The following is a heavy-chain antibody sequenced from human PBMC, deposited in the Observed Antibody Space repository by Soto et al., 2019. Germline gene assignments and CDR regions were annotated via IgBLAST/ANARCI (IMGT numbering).Heavy chain of an antibody. J-gene: IGHJ6*02. CDR3: ARFRLGGPHFGGYYYCGMDV. D-gene: IGHD3-10*01. Sequence: PGESRKISCKGSGYSFTSYWIGWVRQMPGKGLEWMGIIYPGDSDTRYSPSFQGQVTISADKSISTAYLQWSSLKASDTAMYYCARFRLGGPHFGGYYYCGMDVPGPVTTVTVSS. V-gene: IGHV5-51*01. CDR2: IYPGDSDT. CDR1: GYSFTSYW.